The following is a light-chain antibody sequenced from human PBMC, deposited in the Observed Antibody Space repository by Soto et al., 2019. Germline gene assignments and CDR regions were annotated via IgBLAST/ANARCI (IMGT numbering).Light chain of an antibody. J-gene: IGLJ2*01. CDR1: TSDGGDYNE. Sequence: QSALTQPASVSGSLGQSITISCTGTTSDGGDYNEVSWYQQHQGKAPKLMIYDVRNRPSGVSNRFSGSKSGNTASLTISELQDEDEADYCCSSYRNTNSLVVFGGGTKLTVL. V-gene: IGLV2-14*01. CDR2: DVR. CDR3: SSYRNTNSLVV.